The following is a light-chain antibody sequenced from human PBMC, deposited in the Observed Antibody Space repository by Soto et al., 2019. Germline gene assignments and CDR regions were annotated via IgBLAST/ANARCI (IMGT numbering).Light chain of an antibody. Sequence: DIVMTQSPDSLAVSLGERATINCKSSQSVLFSSNNKNYLAWYQQKPGQPPKLLIYWASTRESGVPDRFSGSGSGTDFTLNISALQAKDVAVYYCQQYHTTPLSFGGGTKVEIK. J-gene: IGKJ4*01. CDR3: QQYHTTPLS. CDR1: QSVLFSSNNKNY. V-gene: IGKV4-1*01. CDR2: WAS.